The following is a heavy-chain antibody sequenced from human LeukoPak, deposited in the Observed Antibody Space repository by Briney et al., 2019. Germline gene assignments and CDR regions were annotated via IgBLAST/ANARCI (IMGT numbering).Heavy chain of an antibody. Sequence: ASVKVSCKASGYTFTGYYMHWVRQAPGQGLEWMGWIKPNSGGTNYAQKLQGRVTMTRDTAISTGYMELSRLRSDDTAVYYCARDFRYSIGRGNFDYWGQGTLVTVSS. D-gene: IGHD6-13*01. J-gene: IGHJ4*02. V-gene: IGHV1-2*02. CDR1: GYTFTGYY. CDR2: IKPNSGGT. CDR3: ARDFRYSIGRGNFDY.